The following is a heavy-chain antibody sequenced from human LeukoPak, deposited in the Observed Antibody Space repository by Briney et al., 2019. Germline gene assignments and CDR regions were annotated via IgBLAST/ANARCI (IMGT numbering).Heavy chain of an antibody. J-gene: IGHJ4*02. V-gene: IGHV3-7*01. CDR2: IKPDGSEG. Sequence: GGSLRLSCAASGFTSSTYWLGWVRQSPGKGLEWVANIKPDGSEGYYVDSVKGRVTISRDNAKNSLILQMNSLRVEDTAVYYCARDIEAAGLFLDYWGQGTLVTVSS. CDR3: ARDIEAAGLFLDY. CDR1: GFTSSTYW. D-gene: IGHD6-13*01.